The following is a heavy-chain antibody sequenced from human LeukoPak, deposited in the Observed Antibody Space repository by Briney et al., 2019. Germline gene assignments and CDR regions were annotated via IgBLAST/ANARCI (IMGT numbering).Heavy chain of an antibody. CDR2: IYYSGST. V-gene: IGHV4-59*01. CDR1: GGSISSYY. J-gene: IGHJ4*02. CDR3: ARDRMKDGYNRGIDY. D-gene: IGHD5-24*01. Sequence: PSETLSLTCTVSGGSISSYYWSWIRQPPGKGLEWIGYIYYSGSTNYNPSLKSRVTISVDTSKNRFSLKLSSVTAADTAVYYCARDRMKDGYNRGIDYWGQGTLVTVSA.